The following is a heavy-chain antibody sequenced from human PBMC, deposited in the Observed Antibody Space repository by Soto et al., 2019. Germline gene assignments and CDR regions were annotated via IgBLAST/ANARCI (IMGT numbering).Heavy chain of an antibody. CDR3: ARGGISHWAYFYYMDV. V-gene: IGHV4-34*01. D-gene: IGHD2-21*01. CDR2: INHLGSI. CDR1: GGSLSDYF. J-gene: IGHJ6*03. Sequence: QVQLQQWGAGLLKPSETLSLTCVVSGGSLSDYFWSWIRQPPGMALEWIGEINHLGSINYNPSLKSRVTMSVETSKNQFSLTLTSVTAADTATHYCARGGISHWAYFYYMDVWDRGTTVTVSS.